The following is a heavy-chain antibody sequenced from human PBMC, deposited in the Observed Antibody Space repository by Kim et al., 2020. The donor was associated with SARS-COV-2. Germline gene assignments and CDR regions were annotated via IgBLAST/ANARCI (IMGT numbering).Heavy chain of an antibody. D-gene: IGHD5-18*01. V-gene: IGHV4-4*02. J-gene: IGHJ4*02. Sequence: STNVNTSLKSRVTMSADKSKNQFSLDLRFVTAADTAIYYCAVSGYTYGFDSWGQGTLVTVSS. CDR3: AVSGYTYGFDS. CDR2: ST.